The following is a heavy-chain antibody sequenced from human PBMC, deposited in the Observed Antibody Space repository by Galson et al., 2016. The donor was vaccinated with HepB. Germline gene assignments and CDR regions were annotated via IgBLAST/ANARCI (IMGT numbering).Heavy chain of an antibody. Sequence: SLRLSCAASGFTFSDYYMSWIRQAPGKGLEWVSYISSSGLSIIKYADSVKGQFTISRDNAKNSVYLHMISLTPEDTAVYYCARGASGSPRLARVNFDYWGQGALVTVSS. CDR2: ISSSGLSII. CDR1: GFTFSDYY. D-gene: IGHD6-6*01. J-gene: IGHJ4*02. V-gene: IGHV3-11*01. CDR3: ARGASGSPRLARVNFDY.